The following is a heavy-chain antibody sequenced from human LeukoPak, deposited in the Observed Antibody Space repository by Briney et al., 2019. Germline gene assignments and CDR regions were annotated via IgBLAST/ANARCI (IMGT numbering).Heavy chain of an antibody. J-gene: IGHJ4*02. V-gene: IGHV3-21*05. CDR1: GFTFSSYS. CDR2: ISSSSSHI. CDR3: ASLGGAYGGNLDY. D-gene: IGHD4-23*01. Sequence: GGSLRLSCAASGFTFSSYSMNWVRQAPGKGLEWVSYISSSSSHIYYADSMKGRITISRDNAKNSLHLQMNSLRAEDTAVYYCASLGGAYGGNLDYWGQGTLVTVSS.